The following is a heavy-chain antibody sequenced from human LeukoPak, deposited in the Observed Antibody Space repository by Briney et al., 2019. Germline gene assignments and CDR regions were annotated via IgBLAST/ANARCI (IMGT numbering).Heavy chain of an antibody. Sequence: GASVKVSCKASGYTFTSYGISWVRQAPGQGLEWMGWISAYNGNTNYAQKLQGRVTMTTDTSTSTAYMELRSLRSDDTAVYYCARLVRSGNGRAEFDYWGQGTLVTVSS. V-gene: IGHV1-18*01. CDR3: ARLVRSGNGRAEFDY. CDR1: GYTFTSYG. J-gene: IGHJ4*02. D-gene: IGHD4-23*01. CDR2: ISAYNGNT.